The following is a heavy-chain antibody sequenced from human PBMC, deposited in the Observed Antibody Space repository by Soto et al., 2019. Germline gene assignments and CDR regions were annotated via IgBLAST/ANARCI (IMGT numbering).Heavy chain of an antibody. CDR2: ISSSSSNI. CDR1: GLTFSSYG. Sequence: GGSLRLSCAASGLTFSSYGMNWVRQAPGKGLEWVSSISSSSSNIYYADSVKGRFTISRDNAKNSLYLQMNSLRAEDTAVYYCARDKGLRNCDACDYWGQGTLVTVSS. V-gene: IGHV3-21*04. J-gene: IGHJ4*02. CDR3: ARDKGLRNCDACDY. D-gene: IGHD2-21*01.